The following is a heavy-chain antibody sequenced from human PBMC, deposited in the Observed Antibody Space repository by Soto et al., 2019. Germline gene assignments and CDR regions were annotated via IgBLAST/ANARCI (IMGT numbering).Heavy chain of an antibody. CDR3: ARARPRWSGYTYFGMDV. CDR2: INYSGTT. J-gene: IGHJ6*02. CDR1: GGSFSGYY. D-gene: IGHD3-3*01. Sequence: SETLSLTCAVYGGSFSGYYCSWIRQTPGKGLEWIGEINYSGTTSYSPSLKSRVTISVDTSKNQFSLKLNSVTAADTAVYYCARARPRWSGYTYFGMDVWGQGTTVTVSS. V-gene: IGHV4-34*01.